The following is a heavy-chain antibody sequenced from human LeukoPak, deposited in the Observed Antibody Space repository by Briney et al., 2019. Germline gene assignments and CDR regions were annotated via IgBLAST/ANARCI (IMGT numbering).Heavy chain of an antibody. D-gene: IGHD3-10*01. J-gene: IGHJ4*02. CDR2: IYHSGST. V-gene: IGHV4-30-2*01. CDR3: ARDAGLGFDY. CDR1: GGSISSGGYS. Sequence: SQTLSLTCAVSGGSISSGGYSWSWIRQPPGKGLEWIGYIYHSGSTYYNPSLKSRVTISVDRSKNQFSLKLSSVTAADTAVYYCARDAGLGFDYWGQGTLATVSS.